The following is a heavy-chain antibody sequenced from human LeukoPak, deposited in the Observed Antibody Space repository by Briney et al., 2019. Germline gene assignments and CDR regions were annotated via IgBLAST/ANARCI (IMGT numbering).Heavy chain of an antibody. CDR3: TRTGMFADS. CDR1: GDSVSSNSAA. V-gene: IGHV6-1*01. D-gene: IGHD3-10*02. Sequence: SQTLSLTCAIPGDSVSSNSAAWNWIRQSPSRGLEWLGRTYYRSKWYNDYAVSVKSRITINPDTSRNQFSLQLESVTPDDTAMYYCTRTGMFADSWGQGTLVTVSS. J-gene: IGHJ4*02. CDR2: TYYRSKWYN.